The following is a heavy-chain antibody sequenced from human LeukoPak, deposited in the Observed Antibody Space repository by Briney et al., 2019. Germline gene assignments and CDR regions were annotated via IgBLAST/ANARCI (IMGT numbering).Heavy chain of an antibody. CDR2: IAGSGGGT. CDR3: AKGGLNISPDY. J-gene: IGHJ4*02. D-gene: IGHD2/OR15-2a*01. CDR1: GFTFSSYS. Sequence: PGGSLRLSCAASGFTFSSYSMNWVRQAPGKGLEWVSGIAGSGGGTYYADSVKGRFTISRDNSKNTLYLQMNSLRAEDTAVYYCAKGGLNISPDYWGQGTLVTVSS. V-gene: IGHV3-23*01.